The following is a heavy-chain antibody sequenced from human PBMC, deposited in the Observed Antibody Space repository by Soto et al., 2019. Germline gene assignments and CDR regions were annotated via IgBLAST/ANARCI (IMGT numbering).Heavy chain of an antibody. V-gene: IGHV3-48*01. CDR3: ARVKLDRHYYGSGSYEVDYFDY. J-gene: IGHJ4*02. CDR2: ISSSSSSTI. D-gene: IGHD3-10*01. Sequence: PGGSLRLSCAASGFTFSSYSMNWVRQAPGKGQEWVSYISSSSSSTIYYADSVKGRFTISRDNAKNSLYLQMNSLRAEDTAVYYCARVKLDRHYYGSGSYEVDYFDYWGQGTLVTVSS. CDR1: GFTFSSYS.